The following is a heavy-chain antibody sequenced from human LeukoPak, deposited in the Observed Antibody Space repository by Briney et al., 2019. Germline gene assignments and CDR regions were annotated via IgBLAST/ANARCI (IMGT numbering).Heavy chain of an antibody. J-gene: IGHJ5*02. Sequence: SVKVSCKASGGPFRSYAVRWVRQAPGQGLEWMGGFIPMFGKATHAQTFQGRVTITTDESTSTAYMELSSLRSEDTAVYYCAREVRGYQLDPWGPGTLVTVSS. V-gene: IGHV1-69*05. D-gene: IGHD3-22*01. CDR1: GGPFRSYA. CDR3: AREVRGYQLDP. CDR2: FIPMFGKA.